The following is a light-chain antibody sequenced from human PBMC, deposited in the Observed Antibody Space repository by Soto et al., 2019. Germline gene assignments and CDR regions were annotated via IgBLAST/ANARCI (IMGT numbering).Light chain of an antibody. Sequence: QSVLTQPPSASGTPGQRVTISCSGSSSNIGSNTVNWYQQLPGTAPKLLIYRNNQRPSGVPDRFSGSKSGTSASLAISGLRSEDEADYFCAAWDDSLNTYVFATGTKVTVL. CDR1: SSNIGSNT. J-gene: IGLJ1*01. CDR2: RNN. CDR3: AAWDDSLNTYV. V-gene: IGLV1-44*01.